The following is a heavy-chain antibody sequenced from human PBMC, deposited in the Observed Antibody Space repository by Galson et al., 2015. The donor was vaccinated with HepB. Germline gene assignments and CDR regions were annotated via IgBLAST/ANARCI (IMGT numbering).Heavy chain of an antibody. Sequence: QSGAEVKKPGESLKISCKGSGYSFTSYWIGWVRQMPGKGLEWMGIIYPGDSDTRYSPSFQGQVTISADKSISTAYLQWSSLKASDTAMYYCARLRGTVAGDYYYYGMDVWGQGTTVTVSS. CDR2: IYPGDSDT. CDR3: ARLRGTVAGDYYYYGMDV. J-gene: IGHJ6*02. CDR1: GYSFTSYW. D-gene: IGHD6-19*01. V-gene: IGHV5-51*01.